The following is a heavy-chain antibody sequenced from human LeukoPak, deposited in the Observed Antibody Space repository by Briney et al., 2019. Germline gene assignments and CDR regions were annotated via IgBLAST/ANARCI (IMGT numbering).Heavy chain of an antibody. CDR2: FDPEDGET. J-gene: IGHJ4*02. V-gene: IGHV1-24*01. D-gene: IGHD2-15*01. Sequence: VASVKVSCKVSGYTLTELSMHWVRQAPGKGLEWMGGFDPEDGETIYAQKFQGRVTMTEDTSTDTAYMELSSLRSEDTAVYYCATAGGYYSGGSCYDYFDYWGQGTLVTVSS. CDR3: ATAGGYYSGGSCYDYFDY. CDR1: GYTLTELS.